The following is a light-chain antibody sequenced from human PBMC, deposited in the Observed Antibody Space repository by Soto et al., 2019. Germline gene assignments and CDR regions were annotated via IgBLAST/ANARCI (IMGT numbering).Light chain of an antibody. J-gene: IGKJ1*01. CDR3: QQYDNSVWT. CDR1: HSVSTSN. CDR2: GAS. V-gene: IGKV3-20*01. Sequence: IVLTHSPDTLSVSPGEIATLSFGAIHSVSTSNLAWYQQRPVQAPRLLIYGASRRATGIPDRFSGSGSGTDFTLTISRLEPEDLAVYYCQQYDNSVWTFGQGTKVDIK.